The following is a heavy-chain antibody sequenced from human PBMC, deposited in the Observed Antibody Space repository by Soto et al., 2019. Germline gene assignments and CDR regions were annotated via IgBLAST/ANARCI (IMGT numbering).Heavy chain of an antibody. J-gene: IGHJ2*01. Sequence: QVQLMESGGGVVQPGRSLRLSCAASGFTFNTYAMHWVRQAPGKGLEWVAVITPDGTEQYYADSVKGRFTISRDNSKNTLYLQMNSLGLEDMSIYRWAKRQILGAQGMAYCDLWGRGTLVTVSS. CDR3: AKRQILGAQGMAYCDL. V-gene: IGHV3-30*18. CDR1: GFTFNTYA. CDR2: ITPDGTEQ. D-gene: IGHD1-26*01.